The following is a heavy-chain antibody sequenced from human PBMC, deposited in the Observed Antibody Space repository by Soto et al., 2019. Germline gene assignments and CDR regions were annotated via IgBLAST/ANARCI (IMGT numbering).Heavy chain of an antibody. Sequence: SATLSLSFALYGGYFSAYYWSWIAQPPGEALGWIGEINHSGSTNYNPSLKSRVTISVDTSKNQFSLKLSSVTAADTAVYYCARGLDFWSGYPIRDYGMDVWGQGNTVTVSS. CDR3: ARGLDFWSGYPIRDYGMDV. J-gene: IGHJ6*02. CDR1: GGYFSAYY. CDR2: INHSGST. V-gene: IGHV4-34*01. D-gene: IGHD3-3*01.